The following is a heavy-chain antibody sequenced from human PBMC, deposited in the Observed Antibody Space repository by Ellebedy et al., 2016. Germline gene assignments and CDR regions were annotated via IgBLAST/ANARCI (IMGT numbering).Heavy chain of an antibody. Sequence: GGSLRLXXAASDFTFSNYAMSWVRQAPGKGLTWVSAISNSGGTTYYADSVRGRFTISRDNSKNTLHLQMDSLGAEDTAVYYCARHDEFAYYMVVWGKGTTVTVS. CDR2: ISNSGGTT. V-gene: IGHV3-23*01. D-gene: IGHD3-10*01. CDR1: DFTFSNYA. J-gene: IGHJ6*03. CDR3: ARHDEFAYYMVV.